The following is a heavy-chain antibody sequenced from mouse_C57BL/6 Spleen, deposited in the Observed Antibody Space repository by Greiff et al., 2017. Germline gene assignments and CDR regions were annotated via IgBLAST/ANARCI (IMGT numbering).Heavy chain of an antibody. Sequence: QVQLQQFGAELVRPGASVKLSCKASGYTFTDYYINWVKQRPGQGLEWIARIYPGSGNTYYNEKFKGKATLTAEKSSSTAYMQLSSLTSEDSAVYFCARRSSYYAMDYWGQGTSVTVSS. J-gene: IGHJ4*01. V-gene: IGHV1-76*01. CDR3: ARRSSYYAMDY. CDR2: IYPGSGNT. D-gene: IGHD1-3*01. CDR1: GYTFTDYY.